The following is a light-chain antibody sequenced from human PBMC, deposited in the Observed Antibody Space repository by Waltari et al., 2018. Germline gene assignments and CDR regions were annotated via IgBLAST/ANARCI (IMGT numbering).Light chain of an antibody. CDR2: GAS. J-gene: IGKJ1*01. CDR3: LQDYSYPRT. CDR1: QGIRND. V-gene: IGKV1-6*01. Sequence: AIQMNQSPSSLSASVGDTVTITCRASQGIRNDLGWYQQKPGKAPRLLIYGASILQSGVPSRFSGSESGTDFTLTISSLQPEDFATYFCLQDYSYPRTFGRGTKVEFK.